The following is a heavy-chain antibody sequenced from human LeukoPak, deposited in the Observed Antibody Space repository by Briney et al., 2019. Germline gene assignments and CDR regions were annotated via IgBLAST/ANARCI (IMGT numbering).Heavy chain of an antibody. J-gene: IGHJ6*02. CDR2: INAGNGNT. V-gene: IGHV1-3*01. CDR3: ARDFDAVYYYYGMDV. D-gene: IGHD3-9*01. CDR1: GYTFTSYA. Sequence: ASVKVSCKASGYTFTSYAMHWVRQAPGQRLEWMGWINAGNGNTKYSQKFQGRVTMTRDTSISTAYMELSRLSSDDTAVYYCARDFDAVYYYYGMDVWGQGTTVTVSS.